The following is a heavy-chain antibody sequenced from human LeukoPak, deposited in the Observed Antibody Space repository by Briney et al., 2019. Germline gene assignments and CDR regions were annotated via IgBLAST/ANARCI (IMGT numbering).Heavy chain of an antibody. Sequence: GGSLRLSCAASGFSFTAYAMSWVRQTPGKGLEWVANIHDGGRVTNYVDSVKGRFTISRDNARNSVYLQMNSLRVEDTSLYYCARGRGWVAQWGEETVVTVP. CDR3: ARGRGWVAQ. J-gene: IGHJ4*02. CDR2: IHDGGRVT. CDR1: GFSFTAYA. D-gene: IGHD3-16*01. V-gene: IGHV3-7*01.